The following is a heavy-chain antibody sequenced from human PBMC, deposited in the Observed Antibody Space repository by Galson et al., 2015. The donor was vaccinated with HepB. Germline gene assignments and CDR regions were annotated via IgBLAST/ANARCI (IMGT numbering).Heavy chain of an antibody. J-gene: IGHJ6*03. D-gene: IGHD2-2*01. CDR2: IIPLFDTT. CDR3: ARGGGQGDCSSASCHFYYYMDV. CDR1: GGTFSSYA. Sequence: SVKVSCKASGGTFSSYAITWVRQAPGQGLEWMGGIIPLFDTTNYAQKFQGRVTITADESTGTVYMDLSSLRSEDTAVYYCARGGGQGDCSSASCHFYYYMDVWGKGTTVTVSS. V-gene: IGHV1-69*13.